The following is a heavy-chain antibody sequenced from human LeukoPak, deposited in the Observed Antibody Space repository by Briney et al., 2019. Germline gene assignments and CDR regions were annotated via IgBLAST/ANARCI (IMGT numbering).Heavy chain of an antibody. Sequence: SETLSLTCTVSGGSISSYYWSWIRQPPGKGLEWIGYIYYSGSTIYNPSLKSRVTISVDTSKNQFSLKLSSVTAADTAVYYCAREGPRSYYYYYMDVWGKGTTVTVSS. CDR3: AREGPRSYYYYYMDV. J-gene: IGHJ6*03. V-gene: IGHV4-59*12. CDR1: GGSISSYY. CDR2: IYYSGST.